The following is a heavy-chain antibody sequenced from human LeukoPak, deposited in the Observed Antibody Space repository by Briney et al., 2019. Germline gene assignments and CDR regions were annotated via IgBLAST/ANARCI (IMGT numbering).Heavy chain of an antibody. CDR1: GFTFSSYG. CDR2: IWYDGSNK. CDR3: AKDTEYDFWSGYYTPAFDY. J-gene: IGHJ4*02. V-gene: IGHV3-33*06. D-gene: IGHD3-3*01. Sequence: GGSLRLSSAASGFTFSSYGMHWVRQAPGKGLEWVAVIWYDGSNKYYADSVKGRFTISRDNSKNTLYLQMNSLRAEDTAVYYCAKDTEYDFWSGYYTPAFDYWGQGTLVTVSS.